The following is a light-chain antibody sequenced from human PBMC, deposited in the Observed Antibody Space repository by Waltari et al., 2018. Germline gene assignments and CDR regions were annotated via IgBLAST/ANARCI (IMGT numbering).Light chain of an antibody. CDR1: SSDIGFYNY. V-gene: IGLV2-14*01. CDR3: NSYTGSSSWV. CDR2: DVS. Sequence: QSALTQPASVSGSPGQSITISCYGTSSDIGFYNYVSWYQQHPGKAPKLIIYDVSPRPSGVSDRFSGSKSGNTASLTISGLQAEDEADYYCNSYTGSSSWVFGGGTKVTVL. J-gene: IGLJ3*02.